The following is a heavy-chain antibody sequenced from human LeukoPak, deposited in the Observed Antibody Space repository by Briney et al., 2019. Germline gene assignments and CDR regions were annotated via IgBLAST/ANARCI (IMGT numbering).Heavy chain of an antibody. Sequence: PGGSLRLSCVTSGFMFRNYSMNWVRQAPGKGLEWLTCISGSGRHIFSADALKGRFTVSRDNANSTLSLQLDHLTAADTAVYFCTRDHFGSGYFDYWGRGTQVIVS. V-gene: IGHV3-21*01. CDR3: TRDHFGSGYFDY. CDR1: GFMFRNYS. CDR2: ISGSGRHI. D-gene: IGHD3-10*01. J-gene: IGHJ4*02.